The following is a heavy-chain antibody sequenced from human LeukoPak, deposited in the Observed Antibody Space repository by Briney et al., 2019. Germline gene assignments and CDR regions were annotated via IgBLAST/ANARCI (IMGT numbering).Heavy chain of an antibody. CDR3: ARGTGEGYTYGRYYFDY. CDR1: RYTFTGYY. D-gene: IGHD5-18*01. V-gene: IGHV1-2*02. CDR2: INPNSGVT. J-gene: IGHJ4*02. Sequence: ASVKVSCKASRYTFTGYYMHWVRQAPGQGLEWMGWINPNSGVTDYAQNFQGRVTMTRDTSISTAYVELSRLRSDDTAVYYCARGTGEGYTYGRYYFDYWGQGTLVTVSS.